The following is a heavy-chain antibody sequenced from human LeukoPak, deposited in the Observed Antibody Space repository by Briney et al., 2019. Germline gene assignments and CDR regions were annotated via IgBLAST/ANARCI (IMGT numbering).Heavy chain of an antibody. CDR1: GFTLSNHP. CDR2: ISGSGIMT. CDR3: ARGNYYGSGSYGDY. J-gene: IGHJ4*02. Sequence: GGSLRLFCAASGFTLSNHPMTSVRQARGRGVEGVSPISGSGIMTYYADYVKRRFTISRHNSKNTVYLQMSSLRVEDTAVYYCARGNYYGSGSYGDYWGQGTLVTVSS. D-gene: IGHD3-10*01. V-gene: IGHV3-23*01.